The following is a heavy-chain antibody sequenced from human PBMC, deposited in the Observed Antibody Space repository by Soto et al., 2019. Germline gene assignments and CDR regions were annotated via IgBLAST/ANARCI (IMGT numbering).Heavy chain of an antibody. J-gene: IGHJ4*02. CDR3: AKDVGELLRVQVVPY. CDR1: GFTFSSYA. CDR2: ISGSGGST. D-gene: IGHD3-10*01. V-gene: IGHV3-23*01. Sequence: GGSLRLSCAASGFTFSSYAMSWVRQAPGKGLEWVSAISGSGGSTYYADSVKGRFTISRDNSKNTLYLQMNSLRAEDTAVYYCAKDVGELLRVQVVPYWGQGTVVTVSS.